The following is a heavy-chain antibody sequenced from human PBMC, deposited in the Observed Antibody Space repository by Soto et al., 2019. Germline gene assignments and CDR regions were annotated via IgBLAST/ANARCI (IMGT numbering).Heavy chain of an antibody. CDR3: ARDVNVVALSAAFEI. Sequence: QVQLQESGPGLVKLSQTLSLICTVSGDSISSDNYFWSWIRQPPGQGLQWIGYISNRGTPSYNPSLKSRVTISLDTSKNRFSLDMSSATAADPGVSYCARDVNVVALSAAFEISGQGTKVTGSS. CDR2: ISNRGTP. CDR1: GDSISSDNYF. V-gene: IGHV4-30-4*01. J-gene: IGHJ3*02. D-gene: IGHD2-8*01.